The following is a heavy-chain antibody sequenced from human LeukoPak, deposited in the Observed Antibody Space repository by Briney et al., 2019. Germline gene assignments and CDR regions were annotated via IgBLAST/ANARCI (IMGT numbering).Heavy chain of an antibody. Sequence: GGSLRLSCAASGFTVSSNYMSWVRQAPGKGLEWVSVIYSGGSTYYADSVKGRFTISRDNSKNTLYLQMNSLRAEDTAVYYCAKDYDFWSGYRFDYWGQGTLVTVSS. CDR2: IYSGGST. J-gene: IGHJ4*02. CDR1: GFTVSSNY. D-gene: IGHD3-3*01. CDR3: AKDYDFWSGYRFDY. V-gene: IGHV3-53*01.